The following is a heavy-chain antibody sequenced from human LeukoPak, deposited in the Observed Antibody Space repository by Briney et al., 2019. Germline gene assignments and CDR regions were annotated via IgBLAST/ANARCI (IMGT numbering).Heavy chain of an antibody. D-gene: IGHD2-21*02. J-gene: IGHJ4*02. V-gene: IGHV3-21*01. CDR2: ISSSSSYI. CDR1: GFTFSKYW. CDR3: ARDGCGGDCYPYYFDY. Sequence: GGSLRLSCAASGFTFSKYWMSWIRQAPGKGLEWVSSISSSSSYIYYADSVKGRFTISRDNAKNSLYLQMNSLRAEDTAVYYCARDGCGGDCYPYYFDYWGQGTLVTVSS.